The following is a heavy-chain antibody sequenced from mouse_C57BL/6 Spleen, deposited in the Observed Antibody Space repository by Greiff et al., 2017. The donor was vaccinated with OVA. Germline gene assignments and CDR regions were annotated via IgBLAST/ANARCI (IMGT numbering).Heavy chain of an antibody. J-gene: IGHJ3*01. V-gene: IGHV6-3*01. CDR1: GFTFSNYW. CDR2: IRLKSDNYAT. Sequence: EVMLVESGGGLVQPGGSMKLSCVASGFTFSNYWMNWVRQSPEKGLEWVAQIRLKSDNYATHYAESVKGRFTISRDDSKSSVYLQMNNLRAEDTGIYYCTTDGYYVSAYWGQGTLVTVSA. D-gene: IGHD2-3*01. CDR3: TTDGYYVSAY.